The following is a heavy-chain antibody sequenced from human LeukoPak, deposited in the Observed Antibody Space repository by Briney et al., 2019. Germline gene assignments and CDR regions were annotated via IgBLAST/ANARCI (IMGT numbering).Heavy chain of an antibody. Sequence: SETLSLTCTVSGDSISSSSYYWSWIRQPPGKGLEWIGYIYYSGSTNYNPSLKSRVTISVDTSKNQFSLKLSSVTAADTAVYYCARGAAYTAMDTFDYWGQGTLVTVSS. CDR3: ARGAAYTAMDTFDY. CDR2: IYYSGST. D-gene: IGHD5-18*01. J-gene: IGHJ4*02. CDR1: GDSISSSSYY. V-gene: IGHV4-61*01.